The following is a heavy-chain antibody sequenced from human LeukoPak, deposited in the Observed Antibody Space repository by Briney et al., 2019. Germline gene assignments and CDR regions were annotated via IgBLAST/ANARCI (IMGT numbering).Heavy chain of an antibody. CDR1: GGSISSYY. CDR3: ARDTRGSSTS. V-gene: IGHV4-30-4*08. D-gene: IGHD2-2*01. J-gene: IGHJ4*02. Sequence: SETLSLTCTVSGGSISSYYWSWIRQPPGKGLEWIGYIYYSGSTYYNPSLKSRVTISVDTSKNQFSLKLSSVTAADTAVYYCARDTRGSSTSWGQGTLVTVSS. CDR2: IYYSGST.